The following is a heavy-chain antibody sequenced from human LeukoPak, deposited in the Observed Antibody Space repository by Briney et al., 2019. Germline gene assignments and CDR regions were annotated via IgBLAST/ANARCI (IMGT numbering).Heavy chain of an antibody. CDR2: LNPHSGAT. CDR1: GYTLADFH. V-gene: IGHV1-2*02. Sequence: ASVKVSCKASGYTLADFHIQWVRQAPGHGLEWMGTLNPHSGATHYAQKFGGRVTMTRDTSVNTAYLELSRLTYDDTAVYYCARDRAYDSSGNPMFNPWGQGTLVTVSS. CDR3: ARDRAYDSSGNPMFNP. D-gene: IGHD3-22*01. J-gene: IGHJ5*02.